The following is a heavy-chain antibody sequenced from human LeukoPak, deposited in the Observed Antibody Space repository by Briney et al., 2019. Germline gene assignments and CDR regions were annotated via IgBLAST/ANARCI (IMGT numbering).Heavy chain of an antibody. D-gene: IGHD3-16*01. J-gene: IGHJ4*02. CDR3: ARDNDSRDPPHFDY. CDR1: GYTFTTYV. Sequence: ASVTVSCKASGYTFTTYVIHWVRQAPGQRLEWMGCINPGNGNPKYSQEFQGRVTITRDTSASTAYMELSSLRAEDTAVYYCARDNDSRDPPHFDYWGQGTLVTVSS. CDR2: INPGNGNP. V-gene: IGHV1-3*03.